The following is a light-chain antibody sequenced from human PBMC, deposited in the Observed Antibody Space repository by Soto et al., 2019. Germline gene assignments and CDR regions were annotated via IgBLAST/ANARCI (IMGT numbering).Light chain of an antibody. CDR2: SDD. CDR3: ASWEDSLNGGV. J-gene: IGLJ3*02. Sequence: QSVLTQPPSASGTPGQRVTISCSGSSSNVGSNTVSWYQQLPGTAPKVLIYSDDQRPSGVPDRFSGSRSGSSAFLAISGLQSGDEADYYCASWEDSLNGGVIGGGTKLTVL. CDR1: SSNVGSNT. V-gene: IGLV1-44*01.